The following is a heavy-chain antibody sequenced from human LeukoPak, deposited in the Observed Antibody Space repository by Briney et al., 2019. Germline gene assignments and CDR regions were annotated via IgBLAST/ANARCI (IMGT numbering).Heavy chain of an antibody. CDR1: GGSISSSSYY. V-gene: IGHV4-61*05. CDR2: IYYSGST. D-gene: IGHD2-15*01. Sequence: SETLSLTCTVSGGSISSSSYYWGWIRQPPGKGLEWIGYIYYSGSTNYNPSLKSRVTISVDTSKNQFSLKLSSVTAADTAVYYCASHADRLGYCSYWGQGTLVTVSS. CDR3: ASHADRLGYCSY. J-gene: IGHJ4*02.